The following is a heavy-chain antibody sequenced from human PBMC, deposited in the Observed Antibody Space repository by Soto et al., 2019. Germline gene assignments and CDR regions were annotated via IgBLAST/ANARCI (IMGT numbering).Heavy chain of an antibody. CDR3: AKEIDDYYDSSHNLDS. J-gene: IGHJ4*02. CDR2: IHKSGSRT. V-gene: IGHV3-23*05. D-gene: IGHD3-22*01. Sequence: GGSLRLSCAASRFIFTNYAMNWVRQAPGKGLEWVSAIHKSGSRTYYADSVKGRFTISRDNSKSILYLHMNTLRAEDTAVYYCAKEIDDYYDSSHNLDSWGQGTLVTVSS. CDR1: RFIFTNYA.